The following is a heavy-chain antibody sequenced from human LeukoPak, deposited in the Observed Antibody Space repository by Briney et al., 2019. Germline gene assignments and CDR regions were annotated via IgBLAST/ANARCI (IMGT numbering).Heavy chain of an antibody. CDR3: AGRHYDILTGYYTWFDP. CDR2: IYYSGST. J-gene: IGHJ5*02. V-gene: IGHV4-59*01. Sequence: RASETLSLTCTVSGGSISSYYWSWIRQPPGKGLEWIGYIYYSGSTNYNPSLKSRVTISVDTSKNQFSLKLSSVTAADTAVYYCAGRHYDILTGYYTWFDPWGQGTLVTVSS. CDR1: GGSISSYY. D-gene: IGHD3-9*01.